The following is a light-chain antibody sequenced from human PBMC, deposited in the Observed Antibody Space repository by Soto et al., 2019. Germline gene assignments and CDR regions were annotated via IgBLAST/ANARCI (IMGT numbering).Light chain of an antibody. CDR3: QHSYSSPWT. CDR2: AAS. V-gene: IGKV1-39*01. Sequence: DIQMTQSPSSLSASVGDRVTITCRASQTITNYLNWYQQKPGKAPKLLIYAASTLLSGVPARFSGCGSGTDFTLIIDSLQPEDFATYYCQHSYSSPWTFCQGTKVEIK. J-gene: IGKJ1*01. CDR1: QTITNY.